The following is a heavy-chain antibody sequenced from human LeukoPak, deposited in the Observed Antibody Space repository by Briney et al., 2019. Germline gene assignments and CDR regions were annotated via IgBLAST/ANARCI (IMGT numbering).Heavy chain of an antibody. V-gene: IGHV1-2*02. J-gene: IGHJ5*02. CDR3: ARGITMVRGVIMDWFDP. Sequence: ASVKVSCKASGYTFTGCYMHWVRQAPGQGLEWMGWINPNSGGTNYAQKFQGRVTMTRDTSISTAYMELSRLRSDDTAVYYCARGITMVRGVIMDWFDPWGQGTLVTVSS. D-gene: IGHD3-10*01. CDR2: INPNSGGT. CDR1: GYTFTGCY.